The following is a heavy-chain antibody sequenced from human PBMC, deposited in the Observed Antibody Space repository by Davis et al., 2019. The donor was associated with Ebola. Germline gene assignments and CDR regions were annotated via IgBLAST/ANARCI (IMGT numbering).Heavy chain of an antibody. V-gene: IGHV3-53*01. J-gene: IGHJ6*02. D-gene: IGHD4-23*01. Sequence: GGSLRLSCAASGFIVSSNYINWVRQAPGKGLEWVSLIYFGGTTSYADSVKGRFTISRDNSKNTVYLQMNSLRAEDTAIYYCAKDQGAVALYGMDVWGQGTTVTVSS. CDR3: AKDQGAVALYGMDV. CDR1: GFIVSSNY. CDR2: IYFGGTT.